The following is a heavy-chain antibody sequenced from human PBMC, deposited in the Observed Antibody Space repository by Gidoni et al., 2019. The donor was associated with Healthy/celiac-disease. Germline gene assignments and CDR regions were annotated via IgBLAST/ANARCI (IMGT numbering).Heavy chain of an antibody. Sequence: QVQLVQSGAEVKKPGSSVNVSCKASGGTFSSYAISWVRQAPGQGLEWMGGIIPICGTANYAQKFQGRVTITADESTSTAYMELSSLRSEDTAVYYCARDYHCSSTSCADDAFDIWGQGTMVTVSS. CDR2: IIPICGTA. J-gene: IGHJ3*02. CDR3: ARDYHCSSTSCADDAFDI. CDR1: GGTFSSYA. D-gene: IGHD2-2*01. V-gene: IGHV1-69*01.